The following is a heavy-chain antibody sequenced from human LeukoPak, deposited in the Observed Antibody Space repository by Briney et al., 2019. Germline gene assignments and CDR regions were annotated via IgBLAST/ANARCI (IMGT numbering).Heavy chain of an antibody. CDR3: ARGYSNYNYWFDP. D-gene: IGHD4-11*01. CDR1: GGSFGGYY. V-gene: IGHV4-34*01. J-gene: IGHJ5*02. CDR2: INHSGST. Sequence: PSETLSLTCAVYGGSFGGYYWSWIRQPPGKGLEWIGEINHSGSTNYNPSLKSRVTISVDTSKNQFSLKLSSVTAADTAVYYCARGYSNYNYWFDPWGQGTLVTVSS.